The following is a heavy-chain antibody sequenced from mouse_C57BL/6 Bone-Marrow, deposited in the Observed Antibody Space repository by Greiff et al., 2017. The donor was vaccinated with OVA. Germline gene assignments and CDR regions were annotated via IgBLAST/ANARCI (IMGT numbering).Heavy chain of an antibody. CDR1: GFTFSSYT. J-gene: IGHJ3*01. D-gene: IGHD3-2*02. Sequence: EVKLMESGGGLVKPGGSLKLSCAASGFTFSSYTMSWVRQTPEKRLEWVATISGGGGNTYYPDSVKGRFTISRDNAKNTLYLQMSSLRSEDTALYYCARRDSSGYGFAYWGKGTLVTVSA. CDR2: ISGGGGNT. CDR3: ARRDSSGYGFAY. V-gene: IGHV5-9*01.